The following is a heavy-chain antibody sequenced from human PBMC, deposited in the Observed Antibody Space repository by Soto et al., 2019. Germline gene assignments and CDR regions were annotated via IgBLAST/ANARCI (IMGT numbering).Heavy chain of an antibody. D-gene: IGHD5-18*01. J-gene: IGHJ4*02. V-gene: IGHV1-69*12. CDR2: IIPIFGTA. Sequence: QVQLVQSGAEVKKPGSSVKVSCKASGGTFSSYAISWVRQAPGQGLEWMGGIIPIFGTANYAQKFQGRVTXXAXEXXSTAYMELSSLRSEDTAVYYCARDKRGYSYGSSTKWGQGTLVTVSS. CDR3: ARDKRGYSYGSSTK. CDR1: GGTFSSYA.